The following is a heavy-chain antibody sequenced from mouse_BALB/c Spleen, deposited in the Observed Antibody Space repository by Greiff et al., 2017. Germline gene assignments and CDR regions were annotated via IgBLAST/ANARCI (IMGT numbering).Heavy chain of an antibody. D-gene: IGHD2-10*01. CDR1: GFTFSDYY. Sequence: VQLVESGGGLVKPGGSLKLSCAASGFTFSDYYMYWVRQTPEKRLEWVATISDGGSYTYYPDSVKGRFTISRDNAKNNLYLKMSSLKSEDTAMYYCARDAYYGNYDFAYWGQGTLVTVSA. V-gene: IGHV5-4*02. J-gene: IGHJ3*01. CDR3: ARDAYYGNYDFAY. CDR2: ISDGGSYT.